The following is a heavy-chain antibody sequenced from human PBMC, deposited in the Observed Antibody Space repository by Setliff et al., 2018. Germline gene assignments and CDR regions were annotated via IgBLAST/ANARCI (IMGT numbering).Heavy chain of an antibody. CDR1: GGSISSGSYY. CDR2: IYTSGST. D-gene: IGHD3-10*01. V-gene: IGHV4-61*02. Sequence: LSLTCTVSGGSISSGSYYWSWIRQPAGKGLEWIGRIYTSGSTNYNPSLKSRVTISVDTSKNQFSLKLSSVTAADTAVYYCARDVRYYYGSGSYYNDWFDPWGQGTLVTVSS. J-gene: IGHJ5*02. CDR3: ARDVRYYYGSGSYYNDWFDP.